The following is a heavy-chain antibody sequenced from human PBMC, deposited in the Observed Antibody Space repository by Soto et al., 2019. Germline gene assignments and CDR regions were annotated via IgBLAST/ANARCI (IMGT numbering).Heavy chain of an antibody. Sequence: PGGSLRLSCAASGFTFSSYGMHWVRQAPGKGLEWVAVIWYDGSNKYYADSVKGRFTISRDNSKNTLYLQMNSLRAEDTAVYYCASAGYYRAYYYYYMDVWGKGTTVPVSS. CDR3: ASAGYYRAYYYYYMDV. CDR1: GFTFSSYG. V-gene: IGHV3-33*01. J-gene: IGHJ6*03. CDR2: IWYDGSNK. D-gene: IGHD3-10*01.